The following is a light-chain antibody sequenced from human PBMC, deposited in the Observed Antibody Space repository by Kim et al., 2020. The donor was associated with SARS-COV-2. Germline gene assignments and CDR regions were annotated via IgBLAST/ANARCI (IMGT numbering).Light chain of an antibody. CDR1: ESIGTW. CDR3: QHYSRFPYT. J-gene: IGKJ2*01. CDR2: LAS. V-gene: IGKV1-5*03. Sequence: YASVGDRVTITCRASESIGTWLAWYQQKPGRAPRLLIYLASTLENGVPSRFSGTGSGTEFSLSITSLQPDDFATYYCQHYSRFPYTFGQGTKLEI.